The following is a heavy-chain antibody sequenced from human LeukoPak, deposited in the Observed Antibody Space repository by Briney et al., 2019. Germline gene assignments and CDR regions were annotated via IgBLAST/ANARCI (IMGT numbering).Heavy chain of an antibody. CDR3: AVTYYYDSSGYRPDAFDI. J-gene: IGHJ3*02. CDR2: ISAYNGNT. Sequence: ASVKVSCKASGYTFTSYGISWVRQAPGQGLEWMGWISAYNGNTNYAQKLQGRVTMTTDTSTSTACMELRSLRSDDTAVYYCAVTYYYDSSGYRPDAFDIWGQGTMVTVSS. V-gene: IGHV1-18*01. CDR1: GYTFTSYG. D-gene: IGHD3-22*01.